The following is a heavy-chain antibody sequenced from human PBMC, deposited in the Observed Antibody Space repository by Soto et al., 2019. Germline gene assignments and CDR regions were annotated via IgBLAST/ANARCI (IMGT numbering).Heavy chain of an antibody. Sequence: ASVKVSCKASGYTFSSYAMHWVRQAPGQRPEWMGWINTGNGNTKYSENFQGRATITRDTSASTAYMELSSLGSDDTAVYYCARAGDDCSNARCYMIYYRGKGTQVTVSX. CDR3: ARAGDDCSNARCYMIYY. CDR1: GYTFSSYA. V-gene: IGHV1-3*04. D-gene: IGHD2-2*02. CDR2: INTGNGNT. J-gene: IGHJ4*02.